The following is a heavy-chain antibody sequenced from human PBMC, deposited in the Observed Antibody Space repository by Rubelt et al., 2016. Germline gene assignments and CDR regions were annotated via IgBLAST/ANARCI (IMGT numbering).Heavy chain of an antibody. D-gene: IGHD1-14*01. Sequence: ANYAQKFQGRVTITADKSTSTAYMELSSLRSEDTAVYYCASSEAETLDYWGQGTLVTVSS. J-gene: IGHJ4*02. V-gene: IGHV1-69*06. CDR3: ASSEAETLDY. CDR2: A.